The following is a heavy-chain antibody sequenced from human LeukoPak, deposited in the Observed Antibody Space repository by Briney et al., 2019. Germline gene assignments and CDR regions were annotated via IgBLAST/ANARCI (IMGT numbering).Heavy chain of an antibody. CDR3: ARAMDIVVVPAAVDY. CDR1: GYTFTGYY. CDR2: INPNSGGT. Sequence: GASVKVSCKASGYTFTGYYMHWVRQAPGQGLEWMGWINPNSGGTNYAQKFQGRVTMTRDTSISTAYMELSRLRSDDTAVYYCARAMDIVVVPAAVDYWGQGTLVTVSS. D-gene: IGHD2-2*03. J-gene: IGHJ4*02. V-gene: IGHV1-2*02.